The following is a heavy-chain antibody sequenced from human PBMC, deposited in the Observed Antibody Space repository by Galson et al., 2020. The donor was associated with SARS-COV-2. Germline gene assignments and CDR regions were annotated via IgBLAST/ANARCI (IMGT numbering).Heavy chain of an antibody. CDR1: GGSISSYY. V-gene: IGHV4-59*13. Sequence: SETLSLTCTVSGGSISSYYWSWIRQPPGKGLEWIGYIYYSGSTNYNPSLKSRVTISVDTSKNQFSLKLSSVTAADTAVYYCARGQGGGYSPIYYYYGMVVWGQGTTVTVSS. CDR2: IYYSGST. D-gene: IGHD3-10*01. J-gene: IGHJ6*02. CDR3: ARGQGGGYSPIYYYYGMVV.